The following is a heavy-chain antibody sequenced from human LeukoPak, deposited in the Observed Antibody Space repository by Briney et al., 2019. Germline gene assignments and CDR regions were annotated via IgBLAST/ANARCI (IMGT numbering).Heavy chain of an antibody. V-gene: IGHV1-2*02. D-gene: IGHD4-11*01. CDR3: ARDHYYSNYWFDP. CDR2: INPNSGGT. Sequence: GASVKVSCKASGYTFTGYYMHWVRQAPGQGLEWMGWINPNSGGTNYAQKFQGRVTMTRDTSISTAYMELSRLRSDDTAVYYCARDHYYSNYWFDPWGQGTLVPVSS. J-gene: IGHJ5*02. CDR1: GYTFTGYY.